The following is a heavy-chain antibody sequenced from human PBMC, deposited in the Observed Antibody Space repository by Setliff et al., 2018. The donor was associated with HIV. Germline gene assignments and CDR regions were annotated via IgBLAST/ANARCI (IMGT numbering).Heavy chain of an antibody. V-gene: IGHV1-2*06. CDR2: INPNSGGT. Sequence: GASVKVSCKASGYTFTGYYMHWVRQAPGQGLEWMGRINPNSGGTNYAQKFQGRVTMTRDRSINTAYMEFSGLTSDDTAVYYCARQLSNSFDYWGQGALVTVSS. CDR1: GYTFTGYY. CDR3: ARQLSNSFDY. J-gene: IGHJ4*02. D-gene: IGHD1-1*01.